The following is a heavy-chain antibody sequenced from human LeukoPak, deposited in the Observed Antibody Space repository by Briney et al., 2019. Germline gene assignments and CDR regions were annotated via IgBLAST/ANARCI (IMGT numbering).Heavy chain of an antibody. Sequence: ASVKVSCKASGNTFGSSDINWVRQAPGQGLEWMGWMNPISGNTGYVQKFQGRVIMTRDTSISTAYMELSSLRSEDTAVYYCALQGVRGVSYFFDYWGQGTLVTVSS. CDR1: GNTFGSSD. CDR3: ALQGVRGVSYFFDY. V-gene: IGHV1-8*01. J-gene: IGHJ4*02. CDR2: MNPISGNT. D-gene: IGHD3-10*01.